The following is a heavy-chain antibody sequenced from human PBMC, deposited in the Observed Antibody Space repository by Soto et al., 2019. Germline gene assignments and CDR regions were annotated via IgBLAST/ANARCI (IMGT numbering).Heavy chain of an antibody. D-gene: IGHD2-2*01. V-gene: IGHV3-30*18. CDR1: GFTFSRDG. J-gene: IGHJ6*02. Sequence: QGQLVESGGGVVQPGRSLRLSCAASGFTFSRDGMHWVRQAPGTGLEGVAVLSSDGSHKYYADSVKGRFTISRDNSKNTLYLQMNSLRAEYTAVYYCAKGFLHRISTSCYGMDVWGQGTTVTVSS. CDR2: LSSDGSHK. CDR3: AKGFLHRISTSCYGMDV.